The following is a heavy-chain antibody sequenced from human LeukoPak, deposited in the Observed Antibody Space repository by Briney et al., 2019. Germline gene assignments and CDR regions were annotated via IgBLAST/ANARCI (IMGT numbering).Heavy chain of an antibody. CDR3: ARDSLKGGYDILTGYYMFY. Sequence: ASVKVSCKASGYTFTGYYMHWVRQAPGQGLEWMGWINPNSGGTNYAQKFQGRVTMTRDTSISTAYMELSRLRSDDTAVYYCARDSLKGGYDILTGYYMFYWGQGTLVTVSS. V-gene: IGHV1-2*02. J-gene: IGHJ4*02. CDR1: GYTFTGYY. CDR2: INPNSGGT. D-gene: IGHD3-9*01.